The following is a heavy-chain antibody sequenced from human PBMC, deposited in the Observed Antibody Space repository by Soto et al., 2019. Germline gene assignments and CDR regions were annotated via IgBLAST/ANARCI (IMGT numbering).Heavy chain of an antibody. CDR2: MYLSGST. V-gene: IGHV4-59*01. CDR1: GDSISGSS. D-gene: IGHD6-19*01. CDR3: ARGSGWYFH. J-gene: IGHJ4*02. Sequence: QVQLQESGPGLVKPSETLSHTCTVSGDSISGSSWSWIRQPPGKGLEWIAYMYLSGSTNYNPSLKSRVTISVDMSKNQFSLKLSSVTAADTAVYYCARGSGWYFHWGQGTLVTVSS.